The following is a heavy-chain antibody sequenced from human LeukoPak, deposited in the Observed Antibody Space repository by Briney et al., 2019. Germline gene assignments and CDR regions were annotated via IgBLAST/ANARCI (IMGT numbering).Heavy chain of an antibody. Sequence: SETLSLTCTVSGGSISSYYWSWIRQPPGKGLEWIGYIYYSGSTNYNPSLKSRVTISVDTSKNQFSLKLSSVTAADTAVYYCARDPAHCYDSSGYYVNYFDYWGQGTLVTVSS. J-gene: IGHJ4*02. CDR1: GGSISSYY. D-gene: IGHD3-22*01. V-gene: IGHV4-59*01. CDR2: IYYSGST. CDR3: ARDPAHCYDSSGYYVNYFDY.